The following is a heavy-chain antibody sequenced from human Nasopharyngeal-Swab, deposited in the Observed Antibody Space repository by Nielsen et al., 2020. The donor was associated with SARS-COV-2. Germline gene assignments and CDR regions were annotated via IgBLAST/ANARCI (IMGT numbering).Heavy chain of an antibody. CDR1: GYRFTNYW. V-gene: IGHV5-51*01. CDR3: ARRDSSSWYGVGAFDI. D-gene: IGHD6-13*01. Sequence: GGSLRLSCKGSGYRFTNYWIGWVRQMPGKGLEWMGILYPGDSDNRYSPSFQGQVTISADKSITTAYLQWDSLMASDTAMYYCARRDSSSWYGVGAFDIWGQGTMVTVSS. J-gene: IGHJ3*02. CDR2: LYPGDSDN.